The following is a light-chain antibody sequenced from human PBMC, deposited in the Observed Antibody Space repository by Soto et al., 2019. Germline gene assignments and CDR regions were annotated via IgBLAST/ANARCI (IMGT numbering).Light chain of an antibody. Sequence: DIQMTQSPSTLSASVGDRVTITCRASQSISSWLAWYQQKPGKAPKRLIYAASTLQTGVPSRVSGSGAGTEFTLTISSLQPEDFATYYCLQHNTSPLTFGGGTKVDIK. J-gene: IGKJ4*01. V-gene: IGKV1-5*01. CDR3: LQHNTSPLT. CDR2: AAS. CDR1: QSISSW.